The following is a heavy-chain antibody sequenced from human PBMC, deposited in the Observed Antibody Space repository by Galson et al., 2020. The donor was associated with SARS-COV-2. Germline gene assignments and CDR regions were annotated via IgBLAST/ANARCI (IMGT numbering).Heavy chain of an antibody. V-gene: IGHV3-72*01. Sequence: GESLKISCAASGFTFSEYYMDWVRQAPGKGLEWVGRTRNKANSYTTEYAASVKGRFTISRGDAESSLYLQMNSLKTEDTAVYYCTRGKNYGDYEVGYFDYWGQGTLVTVSS. J-gene: IGHJ4*02. CDR3: TRGKNYGDYEVGYFDY. CDR1: GFTFSEYY. D-gene: IGHD4-17*01. CDR2: TRNKANSYTT.